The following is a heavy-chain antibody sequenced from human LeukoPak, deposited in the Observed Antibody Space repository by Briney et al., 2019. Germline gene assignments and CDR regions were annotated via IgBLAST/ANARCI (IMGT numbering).Heavy chain of an antibody. CDR3: ARGERPIDY. J-gene: IGHJ4*02. Sequence: GGSLRLSCAASGFTFSSYGMHWVRQAPGKGLEWVAVISYDGSNKYYADSVKGRFTISRDNSKNALYLQMNSLRAEDTAVYYCARGERPIDYWGQGTLVTVSS. CDR2: ISYDGSNK. CDR1: GFTFSSYG. D-gene: IGHD1-1*01. V-gene: IGHV3-30*03.